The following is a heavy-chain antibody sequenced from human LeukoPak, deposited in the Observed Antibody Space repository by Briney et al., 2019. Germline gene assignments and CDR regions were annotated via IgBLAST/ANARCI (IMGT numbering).Heavy chain of an antibody. J-gene: IGHJ5*02. V-gene: IGHV4-39*07. CDR3: AGGYGQGKAYFKYNWFDP. CDR2: IYYSGST. D-gene: IGHD2/OR15-2a*01. Sequence: PSETLSLTCTVSGGSISSGSYYWSWIRQPAGKGLEWIGSIYYSGSTYYNPSLKSRVTISVDTSKNQFSLKLSSVTAADTAVYYCAGGYGQGKAYFKYNWFDPWGQGTLVTVSS. CDR1: GGSISSGSYY.